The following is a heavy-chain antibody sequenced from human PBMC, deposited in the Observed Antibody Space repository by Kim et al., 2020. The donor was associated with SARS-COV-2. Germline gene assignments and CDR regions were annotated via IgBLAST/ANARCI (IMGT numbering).Heavy chain of an antibody. CDR3: AREEEGLNYGLLSGFSPNAFDL. CDR2: ISSGHT. J-gene: IGHJ3*01. Sequence: GGSLRLSCAASGFPFSTYAFNWVRQAPGKGLEWVACISSGHTCFADSVKGRFTISRDNSKSSLFLETTSLRVVDTAVYYCAREEEGLNYGLLSGFSPNAFDLRGQGTTVAVSS. CDR1: GFPFSTYA. V-gene: IGHV3-21*01. D-gene: IGHD4-17*01.